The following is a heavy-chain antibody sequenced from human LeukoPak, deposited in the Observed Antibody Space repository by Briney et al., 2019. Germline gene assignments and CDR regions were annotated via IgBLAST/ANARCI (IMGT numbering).Heavy chain of an antibody. Sequence: GRSLRLSCAASGFTFSSYWMSWVRQAPGKGLEWVANIKQDGSEKYYVDSVKGRFTVSRDNAKNSLYLQMNSLRAEDTAVYYCARTNYYDSSGFDYWGQGTLVTVSS. J-gene: IGHJ4*02. CDR2: IKQDGSEK. D-gene: IGHD3-22*01. CDR3: ARTNYYDSSGFDY. CDR1: GFTFSSYW. V-gene: IGHV3-7*01.